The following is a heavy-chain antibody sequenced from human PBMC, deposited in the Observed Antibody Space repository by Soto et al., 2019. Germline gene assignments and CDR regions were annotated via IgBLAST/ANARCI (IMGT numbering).Heavy chain of an antibody. CDR1: GYTFTSYD. J-gene: IGHJ6*02. D-gene: IGHD4-17*01. CDR3: ARDGYGDYFVYGMDV. Sequence: QMQLVQSGAEVKKPGASVKVSCKASGYTFTSYDINWVRQATGQGLEWMGWMNPNSGNTGYAQRLQGRVTMTRNTSISTAYMELSSLSSEDTAVYYCARDGYGDYFVYGMDVWGQGTTVTVSS. CDR2: MNPNSGNT. V-gene: IGHV1-8*01.